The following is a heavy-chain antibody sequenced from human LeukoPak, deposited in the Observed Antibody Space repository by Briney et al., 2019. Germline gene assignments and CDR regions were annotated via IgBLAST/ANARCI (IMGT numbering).Heavy chain of an antibody. J-gene: IGHJ4*02. Sequence: GASVKVSCKASGYTFTGYYMHWVRQAPGQGLEWMGWINPNSGGTNYAQKFQGRVTMTRDTSISTAYMELSRLRSDDTAVYYCARLLWFGDPPSWPALDYWGQGTLVTVSS. CDR2: INPNSGGT. CDR1: GYTFTGYY. CDR3: ARLLWFGDPPSWPALDY. V-gene: IGHV1-2*02. D-gene: IGHD3-10*01.